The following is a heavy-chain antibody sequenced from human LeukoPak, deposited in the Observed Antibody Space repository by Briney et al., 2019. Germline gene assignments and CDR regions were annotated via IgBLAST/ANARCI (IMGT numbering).Heavy chain of an antibody. J-gene: IGHJ6*02. CDR2: ISSTSNNI. Sequence: GSLRLSCAASGLTFSSYTMNWVRQAPGKGLEWVSSISSTSNNIYYADSVKGRFTISRDNVKNSLYLQMNSLRDEDTAVYYCARETILTPNYFYYGMDVWGQGTTVTVSS. D-gene: IGHD4-11*01. CDR1: GLTFSSYT. V-gene: IGHV3-48*02. CDR3: ARETILTPNYFYYGMDV.